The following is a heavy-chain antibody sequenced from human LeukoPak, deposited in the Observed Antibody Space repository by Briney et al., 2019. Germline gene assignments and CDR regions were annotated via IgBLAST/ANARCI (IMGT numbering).Heavy chain of an antibody. CDR3: AKDASRITMTLGAFDI. CDR2: ISGSGGST. J-gene: IGHJ3*02. V-gene: IGHV3-23*01. Sequence: GGSLRLSCAASGFTFSSYAMSWVRQAPGKGLEWVSAISGSGGSTYYADSVKGRFTISRDNSKNTLYLQMNSLRAEDTAAYYCAKDASRITMTLGAFDIWGQGTMVTVSS. D-gene: IGHD3-22*01. CDR1: GFTFSSYA.